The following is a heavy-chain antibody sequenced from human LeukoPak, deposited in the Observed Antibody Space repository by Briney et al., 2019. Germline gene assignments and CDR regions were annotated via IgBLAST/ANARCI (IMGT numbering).Heavy chain of an antibody. Sequence: GGSLRLSCAASGFTFSNYAMTWVRQAPGEGREWVSGSSGGGDTTHYADSVKGRFTISRDNSKNMVYLQMDNLRAEDTAVYYCATQWSVGGPTWNYMDVWGKGTTVTVSS. V-gene: IGHV3-23*01. CDR2: SSGGGDTT. CDR3: ATQWSVGGPTWNYMDV. D-gene: IGHD2-15*01. CDR1: GFTFSNYA. J-gene: IGHJ6*03.